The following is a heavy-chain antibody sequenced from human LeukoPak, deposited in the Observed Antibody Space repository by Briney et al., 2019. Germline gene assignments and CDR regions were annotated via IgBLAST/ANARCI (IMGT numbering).Heavy chain of an antibody. V-gene: IGHV4-30-4*08. Sequence: SQTLSLTCTVSGGSISSGDYYWSWIRQPPGKGLEWIGYIYYSGSTYYNPSLKSRVTISVGTSKNQFSLKLSSVTAADTAVYYCARDIIDFWSGYPYYYMDVWGKGTTVTVSS. CDR1: GGSISSGDYY. CDR2: IYYSGST. D-gene: IGHD3-3*01. CDR3: ARDIIDFWSGYPYYYMDV. J-gene: IGHJ6*03.